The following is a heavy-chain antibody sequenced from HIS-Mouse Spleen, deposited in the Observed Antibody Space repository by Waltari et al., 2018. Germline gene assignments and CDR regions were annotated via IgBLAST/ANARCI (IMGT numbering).Heavy chain of an antibody. J-gene: IGHJ3*02. CDR3: ARDQATIFGVVIIAAFDI. CDR1: GGSISSSSYY. V-gene: IGHV4-39*07. Sequence: QLQLQESGPGLVKPSETLSLTCTVSGGSISSSSYYWGWIRQPPGKGLEWIGSIYYSGSTYYNPSLKSRVTISVDTSKNQFSLKLSSVTAADTAVYYCARDQATIFGVVIIAAFDIWGQGTMVTVSS. CDR2: IYYSGST. D-gene: IGHD3-3*01.